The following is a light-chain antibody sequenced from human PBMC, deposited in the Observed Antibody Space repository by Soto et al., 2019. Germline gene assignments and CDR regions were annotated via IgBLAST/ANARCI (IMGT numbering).Light chain of an antibody. J-gene: IGKJ5*01. CDR3: QQYGSSRV. V-gene: IGKV3-20*01. Sequence: EILLTQSPGTLSFSPGERPTLSFRASQSVSSSYLAWYQQKPGQAPRLLIYAASSRATGIPDRFSGSGSGTDFTLTISRLEAEDFAVYYCQQYGSSRVFGQGTRREIK. CDR2: AAS. CDR1: QSVSSSY.